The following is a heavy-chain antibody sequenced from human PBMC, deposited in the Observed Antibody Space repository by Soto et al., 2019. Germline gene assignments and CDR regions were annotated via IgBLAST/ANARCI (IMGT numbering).Heavy chain of an antibody. CDR2: IIPHVDAA. D-gene: IGHD3-22*01. Sequence: SVKVSCKASGGTFDNYAISWVRQAPGQGLEWVGGIIPHVDAANYAQKFQGRVTIAADESAGTAYMELSRLTSEDTAVYYCAKGSYYNESSDYDNQGFYYNYFGLDVWGQGTTVTVSS. J-gene: IGHJ6*02. CDR3: AKGSYYNESSDYDNQGFYYNYFGLDV. V-gene: IGHV1-69*13. CDR1: GGTFDNYA.